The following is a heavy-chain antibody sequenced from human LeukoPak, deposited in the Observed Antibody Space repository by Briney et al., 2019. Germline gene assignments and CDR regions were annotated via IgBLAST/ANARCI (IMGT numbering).Heavy chain of an antibody. Sequence: SETLSLTCTVSGGSITSYYWSWIRQPPGKGLEWIAYIYYSGCINYNPSLKSRVTISVDTSRNQFSLRLISVTAADTAVYYCARSNGAGFDFWGQGTLVTVSS. CDR3: ARSNGAGFDF. CDR2: IYYSGCI. J-gene: IGHJ4*02. V-gene: IGHV4-59*01. CDR1: GGSITSYY. D-gene: IGHD2-8*01.